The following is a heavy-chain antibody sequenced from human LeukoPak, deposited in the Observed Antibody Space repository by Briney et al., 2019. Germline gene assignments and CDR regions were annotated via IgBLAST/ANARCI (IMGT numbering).Heavy chain of an antibody. Sequence: PSETLSLTCAVYGGSFSGYYWSWIRQPPGKGLEWIGEINHSGSTNYNPSLKSRVTISVDTSKNQFSLKLSSVTAADTAVYYCARGRGEDSRSYYYYGMDVWGQGTTVTVPS. V-gene: IGHV4-34*01. J-gene: IGHJ6*02. CDR1: GGSFSGYY. CDR2: INHSGST. D-gene: IGHD3-22*01. CDR3: ARGRGEDSRSYYYYGMDV.